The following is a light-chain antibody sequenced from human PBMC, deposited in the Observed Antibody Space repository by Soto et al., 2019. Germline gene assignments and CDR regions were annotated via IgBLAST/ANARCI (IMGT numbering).Light chain of an antibody. Sequence: DIQMTQSPSSLSASVGDRVTITCRASQSITTHLNWYQQKPGKAPKLLISAASTLQSGVPSTFSGSGSGTDFTLTISSLQPEDFATYFCQQCLSTPLTLGGGTKVDIK. CDR1: QSITTH. V-gene: IGKV1-39*01. CDR3: QQCLSTPLT. CDR2: AAS. J-gene: IGKJ4*01.